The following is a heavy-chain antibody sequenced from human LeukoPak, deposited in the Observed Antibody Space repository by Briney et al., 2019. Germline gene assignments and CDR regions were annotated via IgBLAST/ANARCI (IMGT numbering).Heavy chain of an antibody. V-gene: IGHV4-30-2*01. CDR3: ATSTVISVHYYYYMDV. CDR1: GGSISSGGYY. J-gene: IGHJ6*03. Sequence: SQTLSLTCTVSGGSISSGGYYWSWIRQPPGKGLDWIWYISHSGSTYYNPPLKSRVTISLDRSKNQFSLKLSSVTAADTAAYYCATSTVISVHYYYYMDVWGKGTTVTVSS. CDR2: ISHSGST. D-gene: IGHD4-23*01.